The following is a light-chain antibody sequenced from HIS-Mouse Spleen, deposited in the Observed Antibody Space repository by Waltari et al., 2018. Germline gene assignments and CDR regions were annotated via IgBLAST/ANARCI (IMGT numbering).Light chain of an antibody. Sequence: QSVLTQPPSASGTPGQRVTISCSGSSSNSGSNYVYWYQQLPGMAPKLLIYRNNQRPSGVPDRFSGAKSGTSASLAISGLRSEDEADYYCAAWDDSLSGPVFGGGTKLTVL. CDR1: SSNSGSNY. CDR2: RNN. J-gene: IGLJ3*02. V-gene: IGLV1-47*01. CDR3: AAWDDSLSGPV.